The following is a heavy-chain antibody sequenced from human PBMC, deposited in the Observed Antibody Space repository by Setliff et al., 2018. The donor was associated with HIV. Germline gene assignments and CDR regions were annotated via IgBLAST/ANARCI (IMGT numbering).Heavy chain of an antibody. CDR3: ARSPQASGFYYGDDAFDI. Sequence: GESLRPSCAASGFTFSTYSMNWVRQAPGKGLEWVSSISSSSGFIFYIESVKGRFTISRDNAKNLLYLQMNSLRAEDTAVYYCARSPQASGFYYGDDAFDIWGQGTMVTVSS. D-gene: IGHD3-22*01. CDR2: ISSSSGFI. V-gene: IGHV3-21*06. CDR1: GFTFSTYS. J-gene: IGHJ3*02.